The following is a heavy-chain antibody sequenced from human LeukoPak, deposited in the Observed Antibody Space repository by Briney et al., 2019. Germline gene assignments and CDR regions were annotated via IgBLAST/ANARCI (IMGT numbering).Heavy chain of an antibody. CDR3: ARDRDGYNY. CDR1: GFTFSNSL. V-gene: IGHV3-74*01. CDR2: IDTGGSTT. J-gene: IGHJ4*02. Sequence: GGSLRLSCAASGFTFSNSLMHWVRQVPGKELVWVARIDTGGSTTHYADSVKGRFTISRDNAKNTLYLQMNSLRAEDTAVYYCARDRDGYNYWDQGTLVTVSS. D-gene: IGHD5-24*01.